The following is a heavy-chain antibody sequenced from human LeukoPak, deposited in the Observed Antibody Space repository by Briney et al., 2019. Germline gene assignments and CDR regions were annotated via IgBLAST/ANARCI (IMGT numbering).Heavy chain of an antibody. D-gene: IGHD2-2*01. CDR3: ARDPYQLLRGLYYYYYGMDV. CDR1: GGTFSSYA. J-gene: IGHJ6*02. V-gene: IGHV1-69*13. Sequence: SVKVSCKASGGTFSSYAISWVRQAPGQGLEWMGGIIPIFGTANYAQKFQGRVTITADESTSTAYMELSSLRSEDTAVYYCARDPYQLLRGLYYYYYGMDVWGQGTTVTVPS. CDR2: IIPIFGTA.